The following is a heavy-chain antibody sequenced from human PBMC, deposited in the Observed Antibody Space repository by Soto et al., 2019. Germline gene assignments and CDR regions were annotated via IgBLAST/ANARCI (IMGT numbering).Heavy chain of an antibody. CDR3: ARGYDDDY. V-gene: IGHV1-18*01. CDR1: GYTFTNYG. Sequence: QVQLVQSGPEVKKPGASVSVSCKASGYTFTNYGISWVRQAPGQGLEWMGWISTSNGNTNYAQKLQGGFTRTTDPSTSTAYMELRSLRSDDTAVYYCARGYDDDYWGQGTLVTVSS. CDR2: ISTSNGNT. D-gene: IGHD5-12*01. J-gene: IGHJ4*02.